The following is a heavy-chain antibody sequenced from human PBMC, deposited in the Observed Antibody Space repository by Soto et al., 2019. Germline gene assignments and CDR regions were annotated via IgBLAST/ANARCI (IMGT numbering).Heavy chain of an antibody. D-gene: IGHD6-19*01. Sequence: ASVKVSCKASGYTFTGYYMHWVRQAPGQGLEWMGWINPNSGGTNYAQKFQGWVTMTRDTSISTAYMELSRLRSDDTAVYYCARDWGIAVAGSTLSLDYWGQGTLVTVSS. J-gene: IGHJ4*02. CDR3: ARDWGIAVAGSTLSLDY. CDR1: GYTFTGYY. CDR2: INPNSGGT. V-gene: IGHV1-2*04.